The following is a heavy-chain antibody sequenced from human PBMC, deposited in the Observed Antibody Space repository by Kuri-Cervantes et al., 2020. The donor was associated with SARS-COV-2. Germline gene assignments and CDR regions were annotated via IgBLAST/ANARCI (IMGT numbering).Heavy chain of an antibody. J-gene: IGHJ6*02. D-gene: IGHD2-2*01. Sequence: SCAVSGGSISSSNWWSWVRQPPGKGLEWIGEIYHSGSTNYNPSLKSRVTISVDKSKNQFSLKLSSMTAADTAVYYCARVGCSSTSCYSYYYYGMDVWGQGTTVTVSS. CDR1: GGSISSSNW. CDR3: ARVGCSSTSCYSYYYYGMDV. V-gene: IGHV4-4*02. CDR2: IYHSGST.